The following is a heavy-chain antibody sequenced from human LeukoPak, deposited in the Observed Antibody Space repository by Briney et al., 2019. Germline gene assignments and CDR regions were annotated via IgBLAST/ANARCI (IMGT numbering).Heavy chain of an antibody. Sequence: GGSLRLSCAASGFTFSSYAMSWVRQAPGKGLEWVSAISGSGGSTYYADSVKGRFTISRDNSKNTLYLQMNSLRAEDTAVYYCAKDGVVVIRPIKGGYDYWGQGTLVTVSS. CDR1: GFTFSSYA. D-gene: IGHD2-21*01. CDR3: AKDGVVVIRPIKGGYDY. V-gene: IGHV3-23*01. J-gene: IGHJ4*02. CDR2: ISGSGGST.